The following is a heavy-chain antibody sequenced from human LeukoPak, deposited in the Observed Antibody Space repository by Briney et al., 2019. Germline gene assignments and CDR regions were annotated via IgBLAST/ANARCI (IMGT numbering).Heavy chain of an antibody. Sequence: GASVKVSCKASGYTFTSYGISWVRQAPGQGLEWMGWNSAYNGNTNYAQKLQGRVTMTTDTSTSTAYMELRSLRSDDTAVYYCARGGYSSSWSLGYYGMDVWGQGTTVTVSS. CDR3: ARGGYSSSWSLGYYGMDV. CDR1: GYTFTSYG. V-gene: IGHV1-18*01. J-gene: IGHJ6*02. CDR2: NSAYNGNT. D-gene: IGHD6-13*01.